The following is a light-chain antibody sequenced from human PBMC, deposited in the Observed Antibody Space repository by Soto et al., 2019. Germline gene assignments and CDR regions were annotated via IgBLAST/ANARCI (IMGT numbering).Light chain of an antibody. J-gene: IGKJ1*01. Sequence: EIVLTQSPGILSFCPLERATLSCRASQSVSNDFLAWYQHKPGQAPRLLIYDASNRATGIPARFSGSGSGTDFTFTISSLEPQDFAVYYCQQRNNWPRTFGQGTKVDIK. CDR3: QQRNNWPRT. V-gene: IGKV3-11*01. CDR1: QSVSNDF. CDR2: DAS.